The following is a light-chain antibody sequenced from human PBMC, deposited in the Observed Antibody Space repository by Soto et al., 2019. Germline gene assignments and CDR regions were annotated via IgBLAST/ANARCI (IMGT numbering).Light chain of an antibody. Sequence: EIGLTQSPDTLSLSPGERAPLSCRASQSVSSSYLAWYQQKPGQAPRLLIYGASSRATGIPDRFSGSGSGTDFTLTISRLEPEDFAVYYCQQFSSYPLTFGGGTKVDI. V-gene: IGKV3-20*01. J-gene: IGKJ4*01. CDR1: QSVSSSY. CDR3: QQFSSYPLT. CDR2: GAS.